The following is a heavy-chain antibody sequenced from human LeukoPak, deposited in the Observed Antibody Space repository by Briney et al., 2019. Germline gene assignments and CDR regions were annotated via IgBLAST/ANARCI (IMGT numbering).Heavy chain of an antibody. V-gene: IGHV3-33*01. CDR2: IWYDGSNK. Sequence: GGSLRLSCAASGFTFSSYGMHWVRQAPGKRLEWVAVIWYDGSNKYYADSVKGRFTISRDNSKNTLYLQMNSLRAEDTAVYYCARESTTMVRGVIQHWGQGTLVTVSS. CDR1: GFTFSSYG. J-gene: IGHJ1*01. CDR3: ARESTTMVRGVIQH. D-gene: IGHD3-10*01.